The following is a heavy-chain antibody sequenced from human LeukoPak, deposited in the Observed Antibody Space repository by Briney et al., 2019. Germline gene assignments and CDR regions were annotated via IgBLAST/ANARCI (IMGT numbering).Heavy chain of an antibody. V-gene: IGHV1-18*01. CDR1: GYTFTSYG. D-gene: IGHD3-22*01. Sequence: GASVKVSCKASGYTFTSYGISWVRQAPGQGLEWMGWISAYNGNTNYAQKLQGRVTMTTDTSTSTAYMELRSLRSDDTAVYYCARDSATYYYDSSGYYFGRFDPWGQGTLVTVSS. CDR3: ARDSATYYYDSSGYYFGRFDP. J-gene: IGHJ5*02. CDR2: ISAYNGNT.